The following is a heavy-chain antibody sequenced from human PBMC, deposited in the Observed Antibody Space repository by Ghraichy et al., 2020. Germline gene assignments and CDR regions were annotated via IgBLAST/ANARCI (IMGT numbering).Heavy chain of an antibody. J-gene: IGHJ5*02. Sequence: ASVKVSCKASGYSFISYGITWVRQAPGQGLEWMGWITTKSGNTQYAQKFQGRVIMTTETSTDTAYMELRSLRFDDTAVYYCARGVNRLDPWGQGTLVTVSS. CDR1: GYSFISYG. V-gene: IGHV1-18*01. CDR2: ITTKSGNT. CDR3: ARGVNRLDP.